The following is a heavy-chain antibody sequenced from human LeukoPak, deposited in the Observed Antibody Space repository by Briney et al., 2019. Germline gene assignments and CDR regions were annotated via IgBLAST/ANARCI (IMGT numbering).Heavy chain of an antibody. CDR2: IYSDGGT. D-gene: IGHD6-13*01. CDR3: ARENSWSFDY. J-gene: IGHJ4*02. CDR1: GFTFSNAW. Sequence: GGSLRLSCAASGFTFSNAWMSWVRRAPGKGLEWVSVIYSDGGTYYADSVKDRFTISRDNSKNTLYLQMNSLRAEDTALYYCARENSWSFDYWGQGTLVTVSS. V-gene: IGHV3-66*01.